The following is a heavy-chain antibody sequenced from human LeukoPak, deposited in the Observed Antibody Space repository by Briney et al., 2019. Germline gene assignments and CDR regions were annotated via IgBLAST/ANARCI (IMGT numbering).Heavy chain of an antibody. Sequence: GGSLRLSCAASGFTSITYWMHWVRQAPGKGLVWVSSINSDGSTTTYADSVKGRFTISRDNAKNMVYLQMSSLRAEDTAVYYCARAFGSGSQVINYFDFWGQGTLVTVSS. D-gene: IGHD3-10*01. CDR1: GFTSITYW. J-gene: IGHJ4*02. CDR2: INSDGSTT. V-gene: IGHV3-74*01. CDR3: ARAFGSGSQVINYFDF.